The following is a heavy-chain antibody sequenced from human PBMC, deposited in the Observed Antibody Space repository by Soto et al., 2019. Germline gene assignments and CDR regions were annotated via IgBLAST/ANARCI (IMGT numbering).Heavy chain of an antibody. D-gene: IGHD5-18*01. CDR1: GYTFTHYY. CDR3: ATSLNSAMAVDY. J-gene: IGHJ4*02. CDR2: INPNGGST. V-gene: IGHV1-46*01. Sequence: QVQLVQSGAEVKKPGASVKVSCKASGYTFTHYYIHWVRQAPGQGLEWMGIINPNGGSTTDAQKSRAGITMTRDTTTSRVYLELSSLISDDAAVYYWATSLNSAMAVDYWGQGTLVTVSS.